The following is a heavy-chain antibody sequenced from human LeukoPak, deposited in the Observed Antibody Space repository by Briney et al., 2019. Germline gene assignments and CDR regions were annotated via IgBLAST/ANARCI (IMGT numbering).Heavy chain of an antibody. J-gene: IGHJ6*03. V-gene: IGHV3-21*01. CDR1: GFTFSSYS. CDR3: ARDSSAATVTGYYMDV. CDR2: ISSSSSYI. D-gene: IGHD4-17*01. Sequence: GGSLRLSCAASGFTFSSYSMNWVRQAPGKGLEWVSSISSSSSYIYYADSVKGRFTISRDNAKNSLYLQMNSLRAEDTAVYYCARDSSAATVTGYYMDVWGKGTTVTVSS.